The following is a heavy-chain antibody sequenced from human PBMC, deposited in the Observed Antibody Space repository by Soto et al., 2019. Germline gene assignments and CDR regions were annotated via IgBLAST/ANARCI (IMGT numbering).Heavy chain of an antibody. Sequence: SLKRDWKTFGYSLTLYYIRCGRQAPGQGLEWMGIINPNGGITTYAQKFRAGFSMTRGTSTSTVYLELSSLRSEDSAVYYCATSVNSAIAFDYWGHGTLVTVSS. V-gene: IGHV1-46*01. CDR2: INPNGGIT. J-gene: IGHJ4*01. CDR1: GYSLTLYY. D-gene: IGHD2-2*01. CDR3: ATSVNSAIAFDY.